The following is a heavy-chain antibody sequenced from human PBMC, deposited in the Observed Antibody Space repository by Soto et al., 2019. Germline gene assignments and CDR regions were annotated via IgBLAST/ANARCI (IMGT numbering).Heavy chain of an antibody. Sequence: TSETLSLTCAVYGGSFSGYYWSWIRQPPGKGLEWIGEINHSGSTNYNPSLKSRVTISVDTSKNQFSLKLSSVTAADTAVYYCARRVSWYYYDSSGYYAHFHYWGQGTMVTVYS. CDR2: INHSGST. V-gene: IGHV4-34*01. CDR3: ARRVSWYYYDSSGYYAHFHY. CDR1: GGSFSGYY. J-gene: IGHJ4*02. D-gene: IGHD3-22*01.